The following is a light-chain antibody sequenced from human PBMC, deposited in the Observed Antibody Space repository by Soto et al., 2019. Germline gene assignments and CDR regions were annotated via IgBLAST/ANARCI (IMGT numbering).Light chain of an antibody. Sequence: IQMTQSPSSLSASVGDRFTITCRASQSIANYLHWYQQKPGTAPKLLIFAASSLQSGVPSRLSGSGSGTDFTLTISSLQPEDFATYYCQQSFSTPLTCGGGTKVDIK. V-gene: IGKV1-39*01. J-gene: IGKJ4*02. CDR1: QSIANY. CDR3: QQSFSTPLT. CDR2: AAS.